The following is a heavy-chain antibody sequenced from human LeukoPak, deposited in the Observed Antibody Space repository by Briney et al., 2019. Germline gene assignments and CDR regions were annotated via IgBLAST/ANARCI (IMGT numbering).Heavy chain of an antibody. CDR3: TTQILLCHYY. Sequence: SETLSLTCAVYGGSFSGYYWSWIRQPPGKGLEWIGEINHSGSTNYNPSLKSRVTISVDTSKNQFFLKLSSVTAADTAVYYCTTQILLCHYYWGQGTLVTVSS. V-gene: IGHV4-34*01. D-gene: IGHD2/OR15-2a*01. J-gene: IGHJ4*02. CDR2: INHSGST. CDR1: GGSFSGYY.